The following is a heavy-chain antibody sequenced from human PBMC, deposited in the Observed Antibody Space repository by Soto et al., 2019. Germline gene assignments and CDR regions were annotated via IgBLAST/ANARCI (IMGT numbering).Heavy chain of an antibody. D-gene: IGHD3-22*01. CDR3: ARDTNYYDSSGYYVLDY. V-gene: IGHV3-30-3*01. Sequence: GGSLRLSCSASGFTFSIYAMHLVLQAPGKGLDWVAVISYDGSNKYYAYSVKGRFTISRDNSKNTLYLQMNSLRAEDTAVYYCARDTNYYDSSGYYVLDYWGQGTLVTVSS. CDR1: GFTFSIYA. CDR2: ISYDGSNK. J-gene: IGHJ4*02.